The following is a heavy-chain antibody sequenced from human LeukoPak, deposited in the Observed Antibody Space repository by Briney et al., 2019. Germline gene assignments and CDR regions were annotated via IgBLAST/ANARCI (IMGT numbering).Heavy chain of an antibody. CDR2: INHGGLT. V-gene: IGHV4-34*01. CDR1: GESFKSYY. J-gene: IGHJ3*01. D-gene: IGHD3-3*01. CDR3: TRTVGHYDFWSGSLSTWGAFDV. Sequence: PSETLSLTCAVYGESFKSYYWTWIRQPPGKGLEWIGEINHGGLTKYNPSLKSRLTISVDTSKNQFSLKLNSVTAADAAVYYCTRTVGHYDFWSGSLSTWGAFDVWGQGTMVTVSS.